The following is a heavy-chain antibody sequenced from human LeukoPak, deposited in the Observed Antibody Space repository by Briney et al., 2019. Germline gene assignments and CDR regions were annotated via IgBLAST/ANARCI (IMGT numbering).Heavy chain of an antibody. J-gene: IGHJ3*02. CDR2: INPSGGST. D-gene: IGHD3-16*02. V-gene: IGHV1-46*01. Sequence: GASVKVSCKASGYTFTSYYMHWVRQAPGQGLEWMGIINPSGGSTSYAQKFQGRVTITADKSTSTAYMELSSLRSEDTAVYYCARSSFGGVIADAFDIWGQGTMVTVSS. CDR3: ARSSFGGVIADAFDI. CDR1: GYTFTSYY.